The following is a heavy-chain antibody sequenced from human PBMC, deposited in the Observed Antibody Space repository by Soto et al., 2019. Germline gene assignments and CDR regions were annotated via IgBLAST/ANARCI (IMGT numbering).Heavy chain of an antibody. CDR2: ISGSGGST. Sequence: GSLRLSCAASGFTFSNYAMSWVRQAPGKGLEWVSAISGSGGSTYYADSVRGRLTISRDNSKNTLYLQMNSLRAEDTAVYYCAKDPYGDYSGYFDYWGQGTLVTVSS. D-gene: IGHD4-17*01. CDR3: AKDPYGDYSGYFDY. CDR1: GFTFSNYA. J-gene: IGHJ4*02. V-gene: IGHV3-23*01.